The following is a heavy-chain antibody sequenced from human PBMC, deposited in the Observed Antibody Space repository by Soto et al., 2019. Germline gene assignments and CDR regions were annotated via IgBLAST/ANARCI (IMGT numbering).Heavy chain of an antibody. CDR3: ARFRGVNPYYFDY. D-gene: IGHD3-10*01. V-gene: IGHV4-30-2*01. Sequence: QLQLQESGSGLVKPSQTLSLTCAVSGGSISSGGYSWSWIRQPPGKGLEWIGYIYHSGSTYYNPSTNSRVTIAVDRSKNQFSLKLSSVPAADTAVYYCARFRGVNPYYFDYWGQGTLVTVSS. CDR1: GGSISSGGYS. CDR2: IYHSGST. J-gene: IGHJ4*02.